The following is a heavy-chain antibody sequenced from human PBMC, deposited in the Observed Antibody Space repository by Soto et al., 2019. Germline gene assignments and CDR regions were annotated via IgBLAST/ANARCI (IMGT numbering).Heavy chain of an antibody. J-gene: IGHJ3*02. D-gene: IGHD3-3*01. CDR2: IRGCGGST. CDR1: GFTFSSYA. CDR3: AKAYSMTIFGVVIETPGDGFDI. Sequence: EVQLLESGGGLVQPGGSLRLSCAASGFTFSSYAMSWVRQAPGKGLEWVSSIRGCGGSTNYADSVKGRFTISRDNSKNTLYLRMNSLRVEDTAVYYCAKAYSMTIFGVVIETPGDGFDIWGQGTMVTVSS. V-gene: IGHV3-23*01.